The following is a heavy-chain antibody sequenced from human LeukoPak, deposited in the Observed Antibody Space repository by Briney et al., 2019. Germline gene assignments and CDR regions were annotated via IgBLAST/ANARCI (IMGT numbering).Heavy chain of an antibody. Sequence: GGSLRLSCAVSGFTFSSSWMSWVRQAPGKGLEWVSSISSHSKYIYYADSVKGRFTISRDNAKNSLYLQMNSLRAEDTAVYYCARDLFIKFMIVQYNWFDPWGQGTLVTVSS. V-gene: IGHV3-21*01. CDR2: ISSHSKYI. CDR3: ARDLFIKFMIVQYNWFDP. J-gene: IGHJ5*02. CDR1: GFTFSSSW. D-gene: IGHD3-22*01.